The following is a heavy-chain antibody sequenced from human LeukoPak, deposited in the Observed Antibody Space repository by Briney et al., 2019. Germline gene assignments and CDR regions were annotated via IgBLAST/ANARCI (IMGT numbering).Heavy chain of an antibody. CDR3: ATDGAGFDT. CDR2: INIGGTDT. V-gene: IGHV3-11*01. CDR1: GFTFSDYY. Sequence: GGSLRLSCAASGFTFSDYYMSWIRQAPGKGLEWLSYINIGGTDTHYADSVKGRFTISRDNAKKSLYLEMNNLRAEDTAVYYCATDGAGFDTWGQGVLVTVSS. J-gene: IGHJ5*02.